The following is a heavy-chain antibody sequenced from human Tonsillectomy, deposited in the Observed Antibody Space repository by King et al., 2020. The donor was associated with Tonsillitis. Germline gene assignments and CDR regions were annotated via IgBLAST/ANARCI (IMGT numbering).Heavy chain of an antibody. CDR2: IYPGDSDT. CDR3: ARLSIGYNSGWYYFDH. V-gene: IGHV5-51*03. Sequence: VQLVESGAEVKKPGESLKISCKGSGYTFSNYWIGWVRQMPGKGLEWMGIIYPGDSDTRYSPSFQGQVTISADKSISTASLQWSSLKATDTAMFYCARLSIGYNSGWYYFDHWGQGTLVTVSS. J-gene: IGHJ4*02. CDR1: GYTFSNYW. D-gene: IGHD6-19*01.